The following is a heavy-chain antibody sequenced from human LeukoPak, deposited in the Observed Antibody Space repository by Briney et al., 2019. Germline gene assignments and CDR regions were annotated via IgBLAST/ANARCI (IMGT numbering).Heavy chain of an antibody. CDR1: GYTFTSYY. CDR2: INPSGGST. Sequence: PGASVKVSCKASGYTFTSYYMHWVRQAPGQGLEWMGIINPSGGSTSYAQKFQGRVTMTRDTSTSTVYMELSSLRSEDTAVYYCARRAPILTGYMDAFDIWGQGTMVTVSS. V-gene: IGHV1-46*01. CDR3: ARRAPILTGYMDAFDI. J-gene: IGHJ3*02. D-gene: IGHD3-9*01.